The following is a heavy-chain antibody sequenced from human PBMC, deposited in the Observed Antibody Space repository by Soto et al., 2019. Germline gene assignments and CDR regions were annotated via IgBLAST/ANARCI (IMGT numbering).Heavy chain of an antibody. Sequence: SETLSLTCTVSGGSISSYYWSWIRQPPGKGLEWIGYIYYSGSTNYNPSLKSRVTISVDTSKNQFSLKLSSVTAADTAVYYCARDHSPNYYYYGMDVWGQGTTVTVSS. CDR2: IYYSGST. V-gene: IGHV4-59*01. J-gene: IGHJ6*02. D-gene: IGHD5-18*01. CDR1: GGSISSYY. CDR3: ARDHSPNYYYYGMDV.